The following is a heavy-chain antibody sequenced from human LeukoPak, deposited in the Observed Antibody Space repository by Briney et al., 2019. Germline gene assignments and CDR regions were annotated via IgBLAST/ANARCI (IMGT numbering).Heavy chain of an antibody. V-gene: IGHV1-69*01. J-gene: IGHJ3*02. CDR3: ARDLDDAFDI. CDR2: IIPIFGKA. CDR1: GGTFSDYA. Sequence: SVKVSCKASGGTFSDYAVTWVRQAPGQGLEWMGGIIPIFGKANYAQKFQGRVTITADESTSTAYMELSSLRSEDTAVYYCARDLDDAFDIWGQGTMVTVSS.